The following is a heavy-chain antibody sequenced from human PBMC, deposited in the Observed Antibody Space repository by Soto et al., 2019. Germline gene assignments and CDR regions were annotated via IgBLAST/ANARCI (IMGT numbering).Heavy chain of an antibody. CDR3: ASSYSNYALIDYYYYGMDV. J-gene: IGHJ6*02. CDR2: INAGNGNT. V-gene: IGHV1-3*01. D-gene: IGHD4-4*01. CDR1: GYTCTSYA. Sequence: ASVKVSCKASGYTCTSYAMHWVRQAPGQRLEWMGWINAGNGNTKYSQKFQGRVTITRDTSASTAYMELSSLRSEDTAVYYCASSYSNYALIDYYYYGMDVWGQGTTVTVS.